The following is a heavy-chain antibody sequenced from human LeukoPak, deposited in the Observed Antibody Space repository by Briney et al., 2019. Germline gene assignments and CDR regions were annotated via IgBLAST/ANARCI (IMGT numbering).Heavy chain of an antibody. CDR3: ARDSAAAGYDAFDI. CDR2: IYYSGST. V-gene: IGHV4-39*07. D-gene: IGHD6-13*01. CDR1: GGSISSYY. J-gene: IGHJ3*02. Sequence: SETLSLTCTVSGGSISSYYWGWIRQPPGKGLEWIGSIYYSGSTYYNPSLKSRVTISVDTSKNQFSLKLSSVTAADTAVYYCARDSAAAGYDAFDIWGQGTMVTVSS.